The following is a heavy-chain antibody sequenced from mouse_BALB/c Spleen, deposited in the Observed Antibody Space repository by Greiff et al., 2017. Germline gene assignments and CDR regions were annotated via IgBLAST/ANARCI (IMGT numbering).Heavy chain of an antibody. J-gene: IGHJ1*01. V-gene: IGHV1S127*01. CDR2: IDPSDSYT. D-gene: IGHD2-1*01. Sequence: QVQLQQPGAELVKPGASVKMSCKASGYTFTSYWMHWVKQRPGQGLEWIGVIDPSDSYTSYNQKFKGKATLTVDTSSSTAYMQLSSLTSEDSAVYYCTRYYGNYPYWYFDVWGAGTTVTVSS. CDR3: TRYYGNYPYWYFDV. CDR1: GYTFTSYW.